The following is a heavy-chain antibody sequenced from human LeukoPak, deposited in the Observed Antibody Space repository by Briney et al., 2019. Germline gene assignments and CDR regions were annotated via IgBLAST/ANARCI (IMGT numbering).Heavy chain of an antibody. D-gene: IGHD5-18*01. J-gene: IGHJ4*02. CDR2: IKQDESEK. CDR3: ARGHVDTVITGEFDY. CDR1: GFTFSSYW. V-gene: IGHV3-7*01. Sequence: PGGSLRLSCAASGFTFSSYWISWVRQAPGKGLEWVANIKQDESEKYYVDSVKGRFTISRDNAKNSLYLQMNSLRVEDTAVYYCARGHVDTVITGEFDYWGQGTLVTVCS.